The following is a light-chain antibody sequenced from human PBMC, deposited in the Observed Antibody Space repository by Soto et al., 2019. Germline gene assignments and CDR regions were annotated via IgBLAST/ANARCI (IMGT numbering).Light chain of an antibody. CDR1: QRISNH. V-gene: IGKV1-39*01. Sequence: DIQMTQSPSSLSASVEDRVIITCRASQRISNHLNWYQQKPGKAPKLLIFAASSLQSGVPSRFSGSRSGPDFTLTISSLQPEDFATYYCQQSYSSPPTFGQGTKVYIK. CDR2: AAS. J-gene: IGKJ1*01. CDR3: QQSYSSPPT.